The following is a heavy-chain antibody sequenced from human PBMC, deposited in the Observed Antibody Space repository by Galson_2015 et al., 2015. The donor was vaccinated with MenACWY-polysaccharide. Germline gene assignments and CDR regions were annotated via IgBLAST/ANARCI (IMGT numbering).Heavy chain of an antibody. Sequence: SLRLSCAASGFTFSDYTLNWVRQAPGKGLEWLLHISSGSRIIYYADSVRGRFTISRDNAKNSLYLQMNSLRAEDTAVYYCVRARYFDNWGQGIQVTVSS. CDR3: VRARYFDN. CDR1: GFTFSDYT. CDR2: ISSGSRII. J-gene: IGHJ4*02. V-gene: IGHV3-48*01.